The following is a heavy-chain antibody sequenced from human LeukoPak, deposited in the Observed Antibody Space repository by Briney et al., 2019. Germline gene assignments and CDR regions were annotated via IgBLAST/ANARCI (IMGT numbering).Heavy chain of an antibody. Sequence: GGSLRLSCAAPGFTLSTYGMSWVRQAPGKGLEWVSGISGSGDRTYYADSVKGRFTISRDNSKNTLYLQMSSLRAEDTAVYYCAKGPYDILTRRAAKYFQHWGQGTLVTVSS. CDR3: AKGPYDILTRRAAKYFQH. CDR2: ISGSGDRT. CDR1: GFTLSTYG. D-gene: IGHD3-9*01. V-gene: IGHV3-23*01. J-gene: IGHJ1*01.